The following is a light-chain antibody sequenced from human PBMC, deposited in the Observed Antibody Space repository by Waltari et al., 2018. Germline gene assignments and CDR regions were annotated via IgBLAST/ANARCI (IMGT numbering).Light chain of an antibody. CDR1: QDISNY. Sequence: DIQMTQSPSALSASVGHRVTITCQASQDISNYLNWYQQKPGKAPKLLIYDASNLETGVPSRFSGSGYATDFTFTISSLQPEDIATYYCQQYDNLLFTFGPGTKVEI. J-gene: IGKJ3*01. V-gene: IGKV1-33*01. CDR2: DAS. CDR3: QQYDNLLFT.